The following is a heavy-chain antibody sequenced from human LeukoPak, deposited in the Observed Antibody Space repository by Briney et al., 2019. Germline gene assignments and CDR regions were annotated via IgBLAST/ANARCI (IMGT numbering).Heavy chain of an antibody. CDR3: AQTRGKYYYDSSGPVGY. Sequence: ASVKVSCKASGYTFTSYYMHWVRQAPGQGLEWMGIINPSGGSTSYAQKFQGRVTMTRDTSTSTVYMELSSLRSEDTAVYYCAQTRGKYYYDSSGPVGYWGQGTLVTVSS. D-gene: IGHD3-22*01. CDR2: INPSGGST. J-gene: IGHJ4*02. CDR1: GYTFTSYY. V-gene: IGHV1-46*03.